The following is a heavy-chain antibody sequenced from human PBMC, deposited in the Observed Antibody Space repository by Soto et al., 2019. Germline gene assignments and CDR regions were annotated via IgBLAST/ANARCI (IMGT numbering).Heavy chain of an antibody. V-gene: IGHV4-39*01. J-gene: IGHJ4*02. Sequence: QLQLQESGPGLVKPSETLSLTCTVSGGSISSNSYYWGWIRQPPGKGLEWIGSIYYSGSTYYNPSLKSQVTISVDTSKNHFSLKLSSVTAADTAVYYCATPRRSGGSYVYWGQGTLVTVSS. CDR3: ATPRRSGGSYVY. D-gene: IGHD1-26*01. CDR1: GGSISSNSYY. CDR2: IYYSGST.